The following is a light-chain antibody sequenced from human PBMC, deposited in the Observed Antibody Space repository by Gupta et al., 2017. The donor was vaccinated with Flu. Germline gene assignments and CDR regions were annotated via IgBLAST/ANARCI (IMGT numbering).Light chain of an antibody. CDR1: QTINTN. Sequence: LSVSPGERATLSCRASQTINTNLAWYQQKPGQAPRLLIFGASTRATAVPVRFSGSGSGTEFTLTISSLQSEDFAVYYCQQYKNWPPMYTFGQGTTLEI. CDR2: GAS. J-gene: IGKJ2*01. V-gene: IGKV3-15*01. CDR3: QQYKNWPPMYT.